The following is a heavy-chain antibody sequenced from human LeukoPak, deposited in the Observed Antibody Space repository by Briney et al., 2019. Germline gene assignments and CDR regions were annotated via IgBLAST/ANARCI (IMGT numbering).Heavy chain of an antibody. D-gene: IGHD1-26*01. V-gene: IGHV4-34*01. CDR2: INHSGST. J-gene: IGHJ6*03. CDR3: ASYSGSYQGYYYYYMDV. CDR1: GGSFSGYY. Sequence: SETLSLTCAVYGGSFSGYYWSWIRQPPGKGLEWIGEINHSGSTNYNPSLKSRVTISVDTSKNQFSLKLSSVTAADTAVYYCASYSGSYQGYYYYYMDVWGKGTTVTVSS.